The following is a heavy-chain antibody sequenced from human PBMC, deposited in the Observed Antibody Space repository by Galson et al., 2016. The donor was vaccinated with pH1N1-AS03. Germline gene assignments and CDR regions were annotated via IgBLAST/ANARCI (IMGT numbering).Heavy chain of an antibody. CDR3: ARTNYYHSSGDY. D-gene: IGHD3-22*01. J-gene: IGHJ4*02. CDR2: INADNTDT. CDR1: GYTFTNYA. V-gene: IGHV1-3*01. Sequence: SVKVSCKASGYTFTNYAVHWVRQAPGQRPEWMGWINADNTDTKYSQKFQDRVTITRDTFATTAYMELSSLRSEDTAVYYCARTNYYHSSGDYWGQGTLVTVSS.